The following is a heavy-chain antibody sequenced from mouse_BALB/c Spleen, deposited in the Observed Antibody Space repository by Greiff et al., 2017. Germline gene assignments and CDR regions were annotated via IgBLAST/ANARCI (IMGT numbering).Heavy chain of an antibody. V-gene: IGHV1-63*02. D-gene: IGHD2-1*01. Sequence: QVQLQQSGAELMKPGASVKISCKATGYTFSSYWIEWVKQRPGHGLEWIGDIYPGGGYTNYNEKFKGKATLTADTSSSTAYMQLSSLTSEDSAVYFCARSFYYGNPSFYWYFDVWGAGTTVTVSS. CDR2: IYPGGGYT. CDR1: GYTFSSYW. J-gene: IGHJ1*01. CDR3: ARSFYYGNPSFYWYFDV.